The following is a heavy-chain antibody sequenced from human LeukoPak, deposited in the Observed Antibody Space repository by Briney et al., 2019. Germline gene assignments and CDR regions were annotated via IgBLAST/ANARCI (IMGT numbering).Heavy chain of an antibody. CDR2: ITDSGAGT. Sequence: PGGSLRLSCAASGFTFSTYVMSWVRQAPGKGPEWVSAITDSGAGTYYADSVKGRFTISRDNSKNTLYLQMNSLRAEDTAVYYCARQQPYGSGSYYDYWGQGTLVTVSS. D-gene: IGHD3-10*01. CDR3: ARQQPYGSGSYYDY. V-gene: IGHV3-23*01. J-gene: IGHJ4*02. CDR1: GFTFSTYV.